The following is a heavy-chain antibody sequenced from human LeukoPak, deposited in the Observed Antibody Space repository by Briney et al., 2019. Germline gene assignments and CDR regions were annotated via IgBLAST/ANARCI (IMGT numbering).Heavy chain of an antibody. CDR3: AREARLRSYFDY. J-gene: IGHJ4*02. CDR1: GGTFSSYA. Sequence: SVKVSCKASGGTFSSYAISWVRQAPGQGLEWMGGIIPIFGTANYAQKFQGRVTITADESTSTAYMELSSLRSEDTAVYYCAREARLRSYFDYWGQGTLVTVSS. CDR2: IIPIFGTA. V-gene: IGHV1-69*01. D-gene: IGHD3-16*01.